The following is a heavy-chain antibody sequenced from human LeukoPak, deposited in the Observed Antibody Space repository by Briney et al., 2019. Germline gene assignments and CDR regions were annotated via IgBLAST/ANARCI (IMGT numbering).Heavy chain of an antibody. CDR1: GHTFTAYY. V-gene: IGHV1-2*02. Sequence: ASVKVSCKASGHTFTAYYMFWVRQAPRQGLEWMGWINPNSGGTNFAPNFQGRVTLTRDTSISTAYMELSGLISDDTAVYFCATYYSDTSARDWGQGTLVTVSS. D-gene: IGHD3-22*01. CDR3: ATYYSDTSARD. J-gene: IGHJ4*02. CDR2: INPNSGGT.